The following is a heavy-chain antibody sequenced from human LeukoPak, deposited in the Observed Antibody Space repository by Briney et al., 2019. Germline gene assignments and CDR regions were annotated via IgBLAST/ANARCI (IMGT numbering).Heavy chain of an antibody. D-gene: IGHD6-13*01. CDR3: ARAGGRNLNKDSSWPDYYFDY. CDR2: ISYDGRKK. V-gene: IGHV3-30*03. J-gene: IGHJ4*02. Sequence: PGGSLRLSCAASGFTFSNYAMHWVRQAPGKGLEWVAVISYDGRKKYYADSVKGRSTISRDNSENTLYLQMNSLRAEDTAVYYCARAGGRNLNKDSSWPDYYFDYWGQGTLVTVSS. CDR1: GFTFSNYA.